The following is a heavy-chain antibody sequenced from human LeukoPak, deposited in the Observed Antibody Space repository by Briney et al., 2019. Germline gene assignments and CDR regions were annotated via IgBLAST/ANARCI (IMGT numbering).Heavy chain of an antibody. CDR2: ISWSSGSI. Sequence: PGGSLRLSCTASGFSFYDYAMHWVRQAPGKGLEWVSGISWSSGSIVYADSVKGRFNISRDNPKNSLYLQMNSLRPEHTVLYFCAKDIALGYCSSASCLYYYYGMDVWGQGTTVTVSS. V-gene: IGHV3-9*01. J-gene: IGHJ6*02. CDR1: GFSFYDYA. CDR3: AKDIALGYCSSASCLYYYYGMDV. D-gene: IGHD2-2*01.